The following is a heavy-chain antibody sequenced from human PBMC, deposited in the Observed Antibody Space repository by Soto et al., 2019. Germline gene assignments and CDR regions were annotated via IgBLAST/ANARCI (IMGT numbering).Heavy chain of an antibody. D-gene: IGHD2-2*01. CDR1: GFTFSTYT. CDR2: ISGSGGST. J-gene: IGHJ5*02. CDR3: AKDPKYCSSTSCRFDP. V-gene: IGHV3-23*01. Sequence: GGSLRLSCAASGFTFSTYTMNWVRQAPGKGLEWVSAISGSGGSTYYADSVKGRFTISRDNSKNTLYLQMNSLRAEDTAVYYCAKDPKYCSSTSCRFDPWGQGTLVTVSS.